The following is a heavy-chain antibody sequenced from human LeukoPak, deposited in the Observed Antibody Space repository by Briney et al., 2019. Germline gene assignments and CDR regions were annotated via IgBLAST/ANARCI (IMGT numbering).Heavy chain of an antibody. J-gene: IGHJ5*02. CDR1: GFTFSSYG. V-gene: IGHV3-30*18. D-gene: IGHD1-1*01. Sequence: PGRSLRLSCAASGFTFSSYGMHWVRQAPGKGLEWVAVISYDGSNKYYADSVKGRFTISRDNSKNTLYLQMNSLRAEDTAVYYCAKFSRAGTTFGWFDPWGQGILVTVSS. CDR3: AKFSRAGTTFGWFDP. CDR2: ISYDGSNK.